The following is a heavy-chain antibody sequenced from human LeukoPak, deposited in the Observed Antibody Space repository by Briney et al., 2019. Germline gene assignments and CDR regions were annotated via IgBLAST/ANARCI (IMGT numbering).Heavy chain of an antibody. J-gene: IGHJ4*02. CDR2: ISYDGSNK. CDR3: AKDLSWGYFDY. V-gene: IGHV3-30*18. Sequence: PGRSLRLSCAASGFTFSSYGMHWVRQAPGKGLEWVAVISYDGSNKYYADSVKGRFTISRDNSKNTLYLQMNSLRAEDTAVYYCAKDLSWGYFDYWGQGTLVTVSS. D-gene: IGHD1-26*01. CDR1: GFTFSSYG.